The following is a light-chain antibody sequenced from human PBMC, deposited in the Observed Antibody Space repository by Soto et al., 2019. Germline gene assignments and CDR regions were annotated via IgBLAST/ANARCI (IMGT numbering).Light chain of an antibody. V-gene: IGKV1-5*01. Sequence: DVQMTQSPSTLSASVGDRVTISCRTSQDIGNFLAWYQHRPGKAPKLLIYDASTLQTGVPSRFRASGFGTEVTLTSSGLQPDDIATHSCQQPDDFSHATVGHGTKVEIK. CDR3: QQPDDFSHAT. CDR2: DAS. CDR1: QDIGNF. J-gene: IGKJ2*01.